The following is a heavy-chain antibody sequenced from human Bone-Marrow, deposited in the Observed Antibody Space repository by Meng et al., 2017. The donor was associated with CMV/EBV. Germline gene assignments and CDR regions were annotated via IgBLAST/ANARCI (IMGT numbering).Heavy chain of an antibody. Sequence: FNSYWIGWGRQMPGKGLEWMGIIYPGDSDTRYSPSFQGQVTISADKSISTAYLRWSSLKASDTAMYYCARPAQTMVRGGTPGSYFDYWGQGTLVTVSS. CDR1: FNSYW. J-gene: IGHJ4*02. CDR2: IYPGDSDT. CDR3: ARPAQTMVRGGTPGSYFDY. D-gene: IGHD3-10*01. V-gene: IGHV5-51*01.